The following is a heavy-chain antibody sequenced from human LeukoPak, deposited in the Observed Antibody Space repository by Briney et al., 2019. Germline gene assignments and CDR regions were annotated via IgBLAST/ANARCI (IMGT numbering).Heavy chain of an antibody. Sequence: GGSLRLSXAASGFTVSSNYMSWVRQAPGKGLEWASVIYSGGSTYYSDSVKGRFTISRDNSENTLYLQMNSLRAEDTAVYHCARALRTYLGNCFDYWGQGTLVTVSS. CDR1: GFTVSSNY. CDR2: IYSGGST. V-gene: IGHV3-53*01. D-gene: IGHD3-16*02. CDR3: ARALRTYLGNCFDY. J-gene: IGHJ4*02.